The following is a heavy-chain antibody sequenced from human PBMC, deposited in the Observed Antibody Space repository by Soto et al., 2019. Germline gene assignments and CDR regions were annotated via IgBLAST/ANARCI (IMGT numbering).Heavy chain of an antibody. D-gene: IGHD1-7*01. CDR3: ARGHNWDSFPFDY. CDR2: IIPIFGTA. Sequence: QVQLVQSGAEVKKPGSSVKVSCKASGGTFSSYAISWVRQAPGQGLEWMGGIIPIFGTANYAQKFQGRVTITAGKSTSTAYLGLSSLRSAATAVYYCARGHNWDSFPFDYWGQGTLVTVSS. CDR1: GGTFSSYA. V-gene: IGHV1-69*14. J-gene: IGHJ4*02.